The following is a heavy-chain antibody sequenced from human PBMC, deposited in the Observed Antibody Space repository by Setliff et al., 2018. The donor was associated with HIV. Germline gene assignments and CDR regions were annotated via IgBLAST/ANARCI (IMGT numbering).Heavy chain of an antibody. J-gene: IGHJ4*02. CDR1: GYTFTSYD. CDR2: ISNDNGNT. CDR3: ARLGKNDYGDYFDY. Sequence: RASVKVSCKASGYTFTSYDITWVRQAPGQGLEWMGWISNDNGNTKYAQKLQGRVTMTTDTSTSTAYMELRSLRSDDTAVYYCARLGKNDYGDYFDYWGQGTLVTVSS. D-gene: IGHD4-17*01. V-gene: IGHV1-18*01.